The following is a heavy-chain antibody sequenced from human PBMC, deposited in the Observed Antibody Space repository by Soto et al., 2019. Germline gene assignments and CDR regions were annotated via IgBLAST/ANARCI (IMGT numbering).Heavy chain of an antibody. CDR2: TYYRSKWYN. D-gene: IGHD2-2*01. CDR1: GDSVSSNSAA. J-gene: IGHJ6*02. CDR3: ARGPHIVVVPAAILGGGMDV. Sequence: PSQTLSLTCAISGDSVSSNSAAWNWIRQSPSRGLEWLGRTYYRSKWYNDYAVSVKSRITINPDTSKNQFSLQLNSVTPEDTAVYYCARGPHIVVVPAAILGGGMDVWGQGTTVTVSS. V-gene: IGHV6-1*01.